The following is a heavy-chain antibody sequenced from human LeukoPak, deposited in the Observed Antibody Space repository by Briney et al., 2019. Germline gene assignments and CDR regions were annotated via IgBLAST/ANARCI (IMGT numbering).Heavy chain of an antibody. CDR2: IYYSGST. CDR1: GGSISSYY. D-gene: IGHD3-10*01. Sequence: SETLSLTCTVSGGSISSYYWSWIRQPPGKGLEWIGYIYYSGSTSYNPSLKSRVTISVDTSKNQFSLKLSSVTAADTAVYYCARVQPNYYGSGSYADYWGQGTLVTVSS. V-gene: IGHV4-59*13. CDR3: ARVQPNYYGSGSYADY. J-gene: IGHJ4*02.